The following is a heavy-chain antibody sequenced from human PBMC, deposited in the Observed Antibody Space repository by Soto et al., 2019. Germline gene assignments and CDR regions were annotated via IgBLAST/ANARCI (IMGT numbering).Heavy chain of an antibody. D-gene: IGHD3-10*01. J-gene: IGHJ6*02. CDR2: IVPIYGTR. CDR3: ARDLDYYGSGSHYYYGMGV. V-gene: IGHV1-69*01. Sequence: QVQLVQSGAEVKKPGSSVKVSCKASGGTFSRYAFSWVRQAPGQGLEWMGGIVPIYGTRGFAQKFQGRVTITADQTTKTANMELRNPRSEGTGVYYCARDLDYYGSGSHYYYGMGVWGQGTTVTVSS. CDR1: GGTFSRYA.